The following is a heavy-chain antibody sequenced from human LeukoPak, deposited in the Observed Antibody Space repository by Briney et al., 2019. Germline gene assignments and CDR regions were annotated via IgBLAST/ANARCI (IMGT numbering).Heavy chain of an antibody. D-gene: IGHD3-22*01. CDR3: ARVITMIGRSSGYPGY. Sequence: PLETLSLTCSVSGGSISSYYWNWIRQPPGKGLEWIGYIYYSGITTYNPSLKSRFTISVDTSQNRFSLKLTSVTAADTAVYYCARVITMIGRSSGYPGYWGQGTLVTVSS. CDR2: IYYSGIT. J-gene: IGHJ4*02. V-gene: IGHV4-59*01. CDR1: GGSISSYY.